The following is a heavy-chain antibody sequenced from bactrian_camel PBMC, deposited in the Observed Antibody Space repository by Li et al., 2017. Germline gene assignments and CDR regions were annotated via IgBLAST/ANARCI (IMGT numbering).Heavy chain of an antibody. V-gene: IGHV3S53*01. CDR1: EDDRGRYC. D-gene: IGHD4*01. CDR2: IDNDYTS. Sequence: VQLVESGGGSVQAGGSLRLSCTLSEDDRGRYCIGWFRQFPGKPREEVATIDNDYTSRYAESVKGRFTISQHSANTVYLQMDSLEPEDTGMYFCAAKATDSSRWNAYNYFGQGTQVTVS. CDR3: AAKATDSSRWNAYNY. J-gene: IGHJ4*01.